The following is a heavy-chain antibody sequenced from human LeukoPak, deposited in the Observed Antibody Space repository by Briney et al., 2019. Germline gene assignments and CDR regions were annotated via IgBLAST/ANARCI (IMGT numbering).Heavy chain of an antibody. Sequence: GSLRLSCAASGFTFSSYSMNWVRQPPGKGLEWIGEIYHSGSTNYNPSLKSRVTISVDKSKNQFSLKLSSVTAADTAVYYCASSLWYFDLWGRGTLVTVSS. J-gene: IGHJ2*01. CDR1: GFTFSSYSM. V-gene: IGHV4-4*02. CDR2: IYHSGST. CDR3: ASSLWYFDL.